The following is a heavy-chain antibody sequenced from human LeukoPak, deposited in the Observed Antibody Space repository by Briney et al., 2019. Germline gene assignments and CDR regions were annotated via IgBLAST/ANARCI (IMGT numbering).Heavy chain of an antibody. CDR1: GDSVSGNY. J-gene: IGHJ3*01. D-gene: IGHD6-13*01. CDR2: IKHGGNT. CDR3: ARGRDSSSWSNAFDL. Sequence: SETLSLTCAVDGDSVSGNYWTWIRQPPGKGLEWIGEIKHGGNTNYNPSLKSRVTMSVDTSKNQFSLRLTSVTAADTAVYYCARGRDSSSWSNAFDLWGQGTMVTVSS. V-gene: IGHV4-34*01.